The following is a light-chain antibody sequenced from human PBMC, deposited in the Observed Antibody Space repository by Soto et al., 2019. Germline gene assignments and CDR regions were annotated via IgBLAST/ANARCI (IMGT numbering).Light chain of an antibody. CDR1: QSVSSY. V-gene: IGKV3-11*01. CDR3: QQRSNWPPA. CDR2: DAS. J-gene: IGKJ3*01. Sequence: EIVLTQSPATLSLSPGERATLSCRASQSVSSYLAWYQQKPGQAPRLLIYDASNRATGIPARFSVSGSGTDLTLTISSLEPEDFAVYYCQQRSNWPPAFGPGTKVDIK.